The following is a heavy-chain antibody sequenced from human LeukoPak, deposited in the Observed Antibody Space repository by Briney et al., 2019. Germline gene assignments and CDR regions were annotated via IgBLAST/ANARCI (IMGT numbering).Heavy chain of an antibody. CDR2: IFYSGAT. J-gene: IGHJ4*02. CDR1: GDSISINYN. V-gene: IGHV4-38-2*02. D-gene: IGHD6-19*01. Sequence: SETLSLTCTVSGDSISINYNWGWIRPPPGKGLEWIGSIFYSGATYYSPSLKSRVTISVDTSKNQFSLKLSSVTAADTAVYYCARGGIAVAGTDYWGQGTLVTVSS. CDR3: ARGGIAVAGTDY.